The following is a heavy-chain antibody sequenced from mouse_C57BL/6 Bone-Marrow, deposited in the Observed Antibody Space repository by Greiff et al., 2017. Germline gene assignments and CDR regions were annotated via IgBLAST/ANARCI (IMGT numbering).Heavy chain of an antibody. CDR2: ISSGSSTI. J-gene: IGHJ3*01. D-gene: IGHD1-1*01. CDR1: GFTFSDYG. CDR3: AREGAITTVVDPFAY. V-gene: IGHV5-17*01. Sequence: VKLVESGGGLVKPGGSLKLSCAASGFTFSDYGMHWVRQAPEKGLEWVAYISSGSSTIYYADTVKGRFTISRDNAKNTLFLQMTSLRSEDTAMYYCAREGAITTVVDPFAYWGQGTLVTVSA.